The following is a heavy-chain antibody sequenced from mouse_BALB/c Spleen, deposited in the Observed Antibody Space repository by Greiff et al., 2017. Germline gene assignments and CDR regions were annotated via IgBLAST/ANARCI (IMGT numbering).Heavy chain of an antibody. CDR1: GYTFTDYE. V-gene: IGHV1-15*01. Sequence: QVQLKESGAELVRPGASVTLSCKASGYTFTDYEMHWVKQTPVHGLEWIGAIDPETGGTAYNQKFKGKATLTADKSSSTAYMELRSLTSEDSAVYYCTRHLYFDYWGQGTTLTVSS. J-gene: IGHJ2*01. CDR2: IDPETGGT. CDR3: TRHLYFDY.